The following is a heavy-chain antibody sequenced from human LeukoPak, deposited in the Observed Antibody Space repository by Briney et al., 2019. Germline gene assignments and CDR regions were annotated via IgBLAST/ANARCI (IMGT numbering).Heavy chain of an antibody. Sequence: GGSLRLSCAASGXTLSGFSLNWVRQAPGKGLEWISYSSGSNTIYYADSVKGRFTISRDNAKNSLSLQMNSLRDEDTAVYYCVRTGGYSYGPFEYWGQGTLVTVSS. D-gene: IGHD5-18*01. V-gene: IGHV3-48*02. CDR1: GXTLSGFS. J-gene: IGHJ4*02. CDR2: SSGSNTI. CDR3: VRTGGYSYGPFEY.